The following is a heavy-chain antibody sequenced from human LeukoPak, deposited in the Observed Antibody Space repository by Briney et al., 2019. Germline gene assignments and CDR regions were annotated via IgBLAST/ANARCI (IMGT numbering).Heavy chain of an antibody. V-gene: IGHV3-11*01. CDR2: ITSGGAST. D-gene: IGHD3-16*01. J-gene: IGHJ4*02. CDR3: TRQRRGTYYAFDS. Sequence: GGSLRLSCDASGFSISDYYMSWIRQSPGKGLEWVSYITSGGASTNYADSVKGRFTISRDKAKNSVALQLNSLRAEDTAVYYCTRQRRGTYYAFDSWGQGTLVTVSS. CDR1: GFSISDYY.